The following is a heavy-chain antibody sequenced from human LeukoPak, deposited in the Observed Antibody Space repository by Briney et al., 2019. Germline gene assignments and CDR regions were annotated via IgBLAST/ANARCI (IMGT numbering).Heavy chain of an antibody. V-gene: IGHV6-1*01. CDR1: GDSVSSNSVT. J-gene: IGHJ4*02. CDR3: ARRPDPYYYDSSGYDY. D-gene: IGHD3-22*01. Sequence: SQTLSLTCAISGDSVSSNSVTWNWIRQSPSRGLEWLGRTYYRSTWYNDYAVSVKSRITINPDTSKNQFSLQLNSVTPEDTAVYYCARRPDPYYYDSSGYDYWGQGTLVTVSS. CDR2: TYYRSTWYN.